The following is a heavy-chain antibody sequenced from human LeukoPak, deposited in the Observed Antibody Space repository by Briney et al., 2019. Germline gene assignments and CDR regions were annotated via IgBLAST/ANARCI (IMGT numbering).Heavy chain of an antibody. Sequence: ASVKVSCKASGYTFTSYGISWVRQAPGQGLEWMGWISAYNGNTNYAQKLQGRVTMTRDTSTSTVYMELSSLRSGDTAVYYCARTTAMVYYMDVWGKGTTVTISS. CDR3: ARTTAMVYYMDV. J-gene: IGHJ6*03. CDR2: ISAYNGNT. D-gene: IGHD5-18*01. V-gene: IGHV1-18*01. CDR1: GYTFTSYG.